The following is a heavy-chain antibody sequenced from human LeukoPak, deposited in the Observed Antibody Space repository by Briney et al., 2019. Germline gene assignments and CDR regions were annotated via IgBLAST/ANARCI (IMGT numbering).Heavy chain of an antibody. CDR3: AREEDYGSGTNPLDY. D-gene: IGHD3-10*01. J-gene: IGHJ4*02. Sequence: SETLSLTCTVPGGSISSYYWSWIRQPAGKGLEWIGRIYTSGSTNYNPSLKSRVAMSVDTSKNQFSLKLSSVTAADTAVYYCAREEDYGSGTNPLDYWGQGTLVTVSS. CDR2: IYTSGST. CDR1: GGSISSYY. V-gene: IGHV4-4*07.